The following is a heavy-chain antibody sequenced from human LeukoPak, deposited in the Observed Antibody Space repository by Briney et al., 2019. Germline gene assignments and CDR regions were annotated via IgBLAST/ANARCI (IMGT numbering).Heavy chain of an antibody. CDR1: GFTFSSYS. D-gene: IGHD6-19*01. J-gene: IGHJ4*02. Sequence: DPGGSLRLSCAASGFTFSSYSVHWVRQAPGRGLEWVSYISSSSDTIYYANSVKGRFTISRDNAENSLYLQMNSLRAEDTAVYYCARVAVAGIDYWGQGTLVTVSS. V-gene: IGHV3-48*01. CDR2: ISSSSDTI. CDR3: ARVAVAGIDY.